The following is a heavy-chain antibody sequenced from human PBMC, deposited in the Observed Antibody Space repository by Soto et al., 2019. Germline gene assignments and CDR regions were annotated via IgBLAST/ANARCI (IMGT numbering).Heavy chain of an antibody. J-gene: IGHJ6*02. CDR2: INHSGST. Sequence: SETLSLTCAVYGGSFSGYYWSWIRQPPGKGLEWIGEINHSGSTNYNPSLKSRVTISVDTSKNQFSLKLSSVTAADTAVYYCARMTVRYCSGGSCYPSFSYYGMDVWGQGTTVTVSS. V-gene: IGHV4-34*01. CDR3: ARMTVRYCSGGSCYPSFSYYGMDV. CDR1: GGSFSGYY. D-gene: IGHD2-15*01.